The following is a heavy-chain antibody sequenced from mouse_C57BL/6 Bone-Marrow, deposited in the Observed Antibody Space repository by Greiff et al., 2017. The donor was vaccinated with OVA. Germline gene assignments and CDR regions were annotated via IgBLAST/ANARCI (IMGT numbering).Heavy chain of an antibody. Sequence: VQLKQSGTVLARPGASVKMSCTTSGFTFNSYWMHWVKQRPGQGLEWIGAIYPGNSDTSYTPKFKGKATMTADTSASTAYMELSSLTNEDSAVYYCTTPLYYREDAMDYWGQGTSVTVAS. CDR3: TTPLYYREDAMDY. CDR2: IYPGNSDT. V-gene: IGHV1-5*01. D-gene: IGHD2-14*01. J-gene: IGHJ4*01. CDR1: GFTFNSYW.